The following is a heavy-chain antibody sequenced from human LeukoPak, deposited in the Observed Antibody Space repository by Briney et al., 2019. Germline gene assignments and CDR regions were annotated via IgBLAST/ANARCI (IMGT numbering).Heavy chain of an antibody. D-gene: IGHD3-22*01. CDR3: ARRSIGVFDS. CDR1: GYSFTNYW. V-gene: IGHV5-51*01. CDR2: IYPGDSET. J-gene: IGHJ5*01. Sequence: MTGESLKISCEGSGYSFTNYWIGWVRQMPGKGLQWMGIIYPGDSETKYGPSFQGQVILSADKSISTAYLQLSSLKASDTAIYYCARRSIGVFDSWGQGTLVTVSS.